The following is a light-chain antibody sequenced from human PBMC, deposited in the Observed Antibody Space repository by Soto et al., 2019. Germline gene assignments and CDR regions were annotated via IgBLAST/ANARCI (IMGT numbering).Light chain of an antibody. Sequence: IVLTQSPATLSLSPGERATLSCRASQSVSSYLAWYQQKPGQAPRLLIYDASNRATGIPARFSGSGSGTDFTLTISSLEPEDFAVYYCQQRSNWLTFGGGTKGGYQ. J-gene: IGKJ4*01. CDR3: QQRSNWLT. CDR2: DAS. V-gene: IGKV3-11*01. CDR1: QSVSSY.